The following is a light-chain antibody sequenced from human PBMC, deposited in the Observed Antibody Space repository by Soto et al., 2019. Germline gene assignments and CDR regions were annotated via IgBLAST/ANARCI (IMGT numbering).Light chain of an antibody. CDR1: QTISNF. V-gene: IGKV1-39*01. J-gene: IGKJ4*01. Sequence: GDRVTITCRATQTISNFLNWYQQKPGQAPKLLIYAASSLHSGVPSRFSGGYSGTDFTLTISNLQPEDFATYYCQQSYSTPITFGGGTKVEIK. CDR3: QQSYSTPIT. CDR2: AAS.